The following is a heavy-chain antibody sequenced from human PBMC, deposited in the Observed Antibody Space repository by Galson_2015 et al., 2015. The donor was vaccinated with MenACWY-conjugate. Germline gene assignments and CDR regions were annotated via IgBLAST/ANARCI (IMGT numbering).Heavy chain of an antibody. CDR3: ARGGNGTYCGGDCYSEPYYFDY. CDR1: GGSISSYY. V-gene: IGHV4-59*12. D-gene: IGHD2-21*02. CDR2: IYYGGST. Sequence: ETLSLTCTVSGGSISSYYWSWIRQPPGKGLEWIGYIYYGGSTNYNPSLKSRVTISVDTSKNQFSLKLSAVTAADTAVYYCARGGNGTYCGGDCYSEPYYFDYWGQGTLVTVSS. J-gene: IGHJ4*02.